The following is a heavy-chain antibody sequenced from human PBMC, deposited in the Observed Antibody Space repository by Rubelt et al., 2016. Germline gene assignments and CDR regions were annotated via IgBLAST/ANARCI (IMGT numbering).Heavy chain of an antibody. CDR2: ISHRGST. V-gene: IGHV4-34*01. D-gene: IGHD6-6*01. CDR1: GESFSGHF. CDR3: ARGDIAARLQY. Sequence: QVQLQQWGAGLLKPSETLSLTCAVYGESFSGHFWSWIRQPPGKGLEWIGEISHRGSTSYNPSLKSRVTFSVDSSKNQFSRKVNSETAADTAVYYCARGDIAARLQYWGQGTLVTVSS. J-gene: IGHJ4*02.